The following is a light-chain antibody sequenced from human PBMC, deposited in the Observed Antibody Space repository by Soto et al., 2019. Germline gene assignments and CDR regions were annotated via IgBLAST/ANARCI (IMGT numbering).Light chain of an antibody. CDR2: MGS. CDR1: QSLLNRNGNNY. J-gene: IGKJ5*01. V-gene: IGKV2-28*01. CDR3: MQALQTPLT. Sequence: DIVMTQSPLSLPVTPGEPASISSRSSQSLLNRNGNNYLDWYLQKPGQSPQLLIYMGSNRASGAPDRFSGSGSGTDFTLKISRVEAEDVGVYYCMQALQTPLTFGQGTRLDI.